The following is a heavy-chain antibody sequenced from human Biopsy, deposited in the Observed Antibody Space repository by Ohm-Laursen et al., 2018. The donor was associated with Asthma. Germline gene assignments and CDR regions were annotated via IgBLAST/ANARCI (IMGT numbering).Heavy chain of an antibody. Sequence: ASVKVSCNVPGGTFSNFAISWVRQAPGQGLEWLGGIMTVFGTTNYAQKLQGRVTITADESTSTAYMEVTSLRSEETAIYYCARCQVGYSSGWSLLLKKIYYSGMDVWGQGTAVTVSS. CDR2: IMTVFGTT. CDR3: ARCQVGYSSGWSLLLKKIYYSGMDV. V-gene: IGHV1-69*13. J-gene: IGHJ6*02. CDR1: GGTFSNFA. D-gene: IGHD6-19*01.